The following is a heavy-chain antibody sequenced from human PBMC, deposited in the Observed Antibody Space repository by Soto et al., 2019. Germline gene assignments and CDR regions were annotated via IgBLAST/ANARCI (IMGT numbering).Heavy chain of an antibody. CDR2: IIPIFDTT. J-gene: IGHJ6*01. D-gene: IGHD2-15*01. CDR1: EVTFSTYA. V-gene: IGHV1-69*06. Sequence: ASVKVSCKASEVTFSTYAIGWVRQAPGQGLEWMGGIIPIFDTTNYAQKFHGRVTITADKSSYTAYMELSSLRFEDTAVYYCARRSRRSVDFYSAFNPWRQGTTV. CDR3: ARRSRRSVDFYSAFNP.